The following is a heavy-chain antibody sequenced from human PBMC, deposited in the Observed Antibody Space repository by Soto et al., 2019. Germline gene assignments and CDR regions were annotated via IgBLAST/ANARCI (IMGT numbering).Heavy chain of an antibody. D-gene: IGHD6-19*01. Sequence: GASVKVSCKASGDTFTNYDIRWVRQATGQGLEWMGWMNPNSGNTGYAQKFQGRLTITKDTSKNQVVLTMTNMDPVDTATYYCAHRRGSGWYTRIMYGMDVWGQGTTVTVSS. CDR1: GDTFTNYD. CDR2: MNPNSGNT. J-gene: IGHJ6*02. V-gene: IGHV1-8*01. CDR3: AHRRGSGWYTRIMYGMDV.